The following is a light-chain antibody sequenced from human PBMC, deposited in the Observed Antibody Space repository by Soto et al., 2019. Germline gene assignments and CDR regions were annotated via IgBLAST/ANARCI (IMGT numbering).Light chain of an antibody. CDR3: MQALQTPRT. J-gene: IGKJ1*01. CDR2: LGS. Sequence: DIVMTQSPLSLPVTPGEPASISCRSSQSLLHSNGYSCLDWYLQKPGQSPQLLIYLGSNRASGVPDRFSGSGSGTDFTLKISRVEAEDVGVYYCMQALQTPRTFGQGTKVEI. CDR1: QSLLHSNGYSC. V-gene: IGKV2-28*01.